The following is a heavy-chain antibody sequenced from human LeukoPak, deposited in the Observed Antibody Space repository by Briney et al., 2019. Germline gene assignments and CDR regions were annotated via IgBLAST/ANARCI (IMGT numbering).Heavy chain of an antibody. D-gene: IGHD3-22*01. CDR1: GGSISNYY. Sequence: SETLSLTCTVSGGSISNYYWSWIRQPPGKGLEWIGYIYYSGGTNYNPSLKSRVTISVDTSKNQFSLKLSSVTAADTAVYYCARLDSSGYYYSYFDYWGQGTLVTVSS. CDR2: IYYSGGT. J-gene: IGHJ4*02. V-gene: IGHV4-59*08. CDR3: ARLDSSGYYYSYFDY.